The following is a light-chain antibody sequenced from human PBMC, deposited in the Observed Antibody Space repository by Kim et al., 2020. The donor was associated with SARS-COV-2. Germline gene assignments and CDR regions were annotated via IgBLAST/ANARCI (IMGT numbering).Light chain of an antibody. CDR3: QVWDRNIWV. V-gene: IGLV3-9*02. Sequence: QPLSVSVALGQAATMTCGANSIGDKIVHGYQQKPGQAPVLFIRPSGSPERFSDSKSRDTSTLTISRAQAGDEADYYCQVWDRNIWVFGGGTQLTVL. CDR1: SIGDKI. J-gene: IGLJ3*02.